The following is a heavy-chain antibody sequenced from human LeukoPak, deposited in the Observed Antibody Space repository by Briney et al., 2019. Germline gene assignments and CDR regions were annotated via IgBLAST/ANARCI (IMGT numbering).Heavy chain of an antibody. CDR1: GYSISSGYY. D-gene: IGHD3-22*01. CDR3: ARGPYSYDSSGAFDI. V-gene: IGHV4-38-2*02. Sequence: SETLSLTCTVSGYSISSGYYWGWIRQPPGKGLEWIGSIYHSGSTFDNPSLKSRVTISVDTSKNQFSLKLSSVTAADTAVYFCARGPYSYDSSGAFDIWGQGTMVTVSS. J-gene: IGHJ3*02. CDR2: IYHSGST.